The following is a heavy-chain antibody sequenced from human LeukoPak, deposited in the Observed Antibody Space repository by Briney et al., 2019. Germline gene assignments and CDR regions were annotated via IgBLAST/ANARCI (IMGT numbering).Heavy chain of an antibody. Sequence: GGSLRLSCAASGFTFSSYNMNWVRQAPGRGLEWVSSMSGSSSFINYADSVKGRFTISRDNAKNTLYLQMNSLRAEDTALYYCARDGGETGWVDWYFDLWGRGTLVTVSS. V-gene: IGHV3-21*01. CDR1: GFTFSSYN. CDR2: MSGSSSFI. J-gene: IGHJ2*01. CDR3: ARDGGETGWVDWYFDL. D-gene: IGHD2-21*01.